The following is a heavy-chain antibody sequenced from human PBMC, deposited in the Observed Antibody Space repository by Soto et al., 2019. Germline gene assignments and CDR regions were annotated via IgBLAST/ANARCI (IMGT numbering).Heavy chain of an antibody. CDR2: INTYNGNT. CDR3: ARVSSPVDFDY. J-gene: IGHJ4*02. V-gene: IGHV1-18*01. CDR1: GYTFTNYG. D-gene: IGHD6-13*01. Sequence: QVQLVQSGAEVKKPGASVQVSCKASGYTFTNYGINWVRQAPGQGLEWMGWINTYNGNTNFAQRLQGRVTMTTEASTSTAYRELRSLRSDATAVYYCARVSSPVDFDYWGQGTLVTVSS.